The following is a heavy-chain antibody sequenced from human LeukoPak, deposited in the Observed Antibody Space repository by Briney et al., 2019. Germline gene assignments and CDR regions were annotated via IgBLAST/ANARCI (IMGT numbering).Heavy chain of an antibody. CDR3: VQTTGWPGFDY. CDR2: IYNGVPT. Sequence: SETLSLTCTTSGAPISRFYWSWVRQPPGKGLEWIGNIYNGVPTFFNPSLKSRVTLSVDTSKTQFSLQLASVTAADTAVYYCVQTTGWPGFDYWGQGILVTVSP. CDR1: GAPISRFY. D-gene: IGHD6-19*01. V-gene: IGHV4-4*09. J-gene: IGHJ4*02.